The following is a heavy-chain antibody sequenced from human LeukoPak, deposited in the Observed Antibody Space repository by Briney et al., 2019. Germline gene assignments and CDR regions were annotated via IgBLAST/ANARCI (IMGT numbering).Heavy chain of an antibody. J-gene: IGHJ4*02. D-gene: IGHD4-17*01. CDR3: ARGLYQGYDYGDYVFDY. CDR1: GGSFSGYY. CDR2: INHTGSS. Sequence: SETLSLTCAVYGGSFSGYYWSWIRQPPGKGLEWIGEINHTGSSNYNPSLKSRVTISVDTSKNQFSLKLSSVTAADTAVYYCARGLYQGYDYGDYVFDYWGQGTLVTVSS. V-gene: IGHV4-34*01.